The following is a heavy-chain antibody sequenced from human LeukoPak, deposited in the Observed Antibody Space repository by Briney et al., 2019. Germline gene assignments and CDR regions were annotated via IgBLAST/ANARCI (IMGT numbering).Heavy chain of an antibody. CDR1: GGSFSGYY. J-gene: IGHJ4*02. D-gene: IGHD1-7*01. CDR3: ARDFRPITGTLAY. Sequence: SETLSLTCAVYGGSFSGYYWSWIRQPPGKGLEWIGEINHSGSTNYNPSLKSRVTISVDTSKNQFSLKLSSVTAADTAVYYCARDFRPITGTLAYWGQGTLVTVSS. CDR2: INHSGST. V-gene: IGHV4-34*01.